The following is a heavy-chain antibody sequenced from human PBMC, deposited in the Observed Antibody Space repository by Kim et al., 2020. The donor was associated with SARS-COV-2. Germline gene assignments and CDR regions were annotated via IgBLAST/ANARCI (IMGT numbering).Heavy chain of an antibody. V-gene: IGHV3-74*01. J-gene: IGHJ6*02. CDR3: ARYCSSTSCYTLLLPLGGYYYGMDV. D-gene: IGHD2-2*02. CDR2: INSDGSST. Sequence: GGSLRLSCAASGFTFSSYWMHWVRQAPGKGLVWVSRINSDGSSTSYADSVKGRFTISRDNAKNTLYLQMNSLRAEDTAVYYCARYCSSTSCYTLLLPLGGYYYGMDVWSQGATVTVS. CDR1: GFTFSSYW.